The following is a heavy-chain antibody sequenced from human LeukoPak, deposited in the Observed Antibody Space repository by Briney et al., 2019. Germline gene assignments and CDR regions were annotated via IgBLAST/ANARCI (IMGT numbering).Heavy chain of an antibody. CDR1: RGTFSSYA. V-gene: IGHV1-69*04. J-gene: IGHJ4*02. CDR2: IIPILGVA. CDR3: ARETWSGGNDGTSDFDY. Sequence: GASVKVSCKASRGTFSSYAISWVRQAPGQGLEWMGRIIPILGVANYAQKFQGRVTITADKSTSTAYMELSSLRSEDTAVYYCARETWSGGNDGTSDFDYWGQGTLVTVSS. D-gene: IGHD3-3*01.